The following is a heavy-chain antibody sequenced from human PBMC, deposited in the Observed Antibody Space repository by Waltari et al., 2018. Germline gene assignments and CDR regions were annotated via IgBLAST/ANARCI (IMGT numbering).Heavy chain of an antibody. CDR3: ATPFYNWDDPLHS. J-gene: IGHJ4*02. Sequence: EVQLLESGGDLVQPGGSLRLSCAASGITFTNHAINWVRLAPGTGLEWVSAITVGDDTYYTDSVKGRFTISRDTSKDTVHLQMNGLRADDTAVYYCATPFYNWDDPLHSWGQGTLVTVSS. D-gene: IGHD1-20*01. CDR2: ITVGDDT. V-gene: IGHV3-23*01. CDR1: GITFTNHA.